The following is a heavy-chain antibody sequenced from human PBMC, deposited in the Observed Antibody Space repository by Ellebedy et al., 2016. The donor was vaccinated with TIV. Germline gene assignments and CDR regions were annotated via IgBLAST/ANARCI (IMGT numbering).Heavy chain of an antibody. Sequence: GESLKISCESSGFIFSDSTMHWVRQASGKGLEWVGRIRSKANNYETGYAASVKGRFTISRDDSKTTSYMQMNSLKTEDTAVYYCTRTFDLNSRFFPDVDYWGQGSLVTVS. D-gene: IGHD6-13*01. CDR3: TRTFDLNSRFFPDVDY. J-gene: IGHJ4*02. V-gene: IGHV3-73*01. CDR1: GFIFSDST. CDR2: IRSKANNYET.